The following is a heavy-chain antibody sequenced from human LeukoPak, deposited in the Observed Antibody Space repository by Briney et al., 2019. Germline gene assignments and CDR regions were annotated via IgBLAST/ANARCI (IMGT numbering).Heavy chain of an antibody. D-gene: IGHD4-11*01. Sequence: PSETLSLTCAVYGGSFSGYYWSWIRQPPGKGLEWIGEINHSGSTNYNPSPKSRVTISVDTSKNQFSLKLTSVTAADTAVYFCASPGLHDAFDVWGLGTMVTVSS. CDR3: ASPGLHDAFDV. CDR2: INHSGST. V-gene: IGHV4-34*01. CDR1: GGSFSGYY. J-gene: IGHJ3*01.